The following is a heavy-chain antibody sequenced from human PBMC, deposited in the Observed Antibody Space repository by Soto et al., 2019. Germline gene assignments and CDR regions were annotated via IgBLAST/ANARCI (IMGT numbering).Heavy chain of an antibody. CDR3: ARLRRDWGDAFEL. D-gene: IGHD3-16*01. Sequence: QVQLVQSGADLKKPGSSVRVSCKTSGGPFGSSAISWVRQAPAQRLEWIGEIIPVFDKANYAQNFQGRLTITADKSTATVFMQLNSLRSADTAIYFCARLRRDWGDAFELWGQGTLVAVSS. V-gene: IGHV1-69*06. J-gene: IGHJ3*01. CDR2: IIPVFDKA. CDR1: GGPFGSSA.